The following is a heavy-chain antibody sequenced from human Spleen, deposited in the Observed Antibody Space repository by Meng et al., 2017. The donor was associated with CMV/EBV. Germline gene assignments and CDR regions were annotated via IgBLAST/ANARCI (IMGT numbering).Heavy chain of an antibody. CDR2: IYHSGST. CDR3: ARNIRGGLRLGA. V-gene: IGHV4-4*02. J-gene: IGHJ4*02. CDR1: GCSISSSNW. Sequence: CAVSGCSISSSNWWSWVRQPPGKGLEWIGEIYHSGSTNYNPSLKSRVTISVDKSKNQFSLKLSSVTAADTAVYYCARNIRGGLRLGAWGQGTLVTVSS. D-gene: IGHD3-16*01.